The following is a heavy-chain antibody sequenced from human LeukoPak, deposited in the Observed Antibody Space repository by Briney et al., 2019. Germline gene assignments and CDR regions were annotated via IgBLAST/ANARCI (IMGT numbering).Heavy chain of an antibody. J-gene: IGHJ5*02. CDR1: GFTFTSYA. CDR2: ISWNSGSI. Sequence: GGSLRLSCAASGFTFTSYAMHWVRQAPGKGLEWVSGISWNSGSIGYADSVKGRFTISRDNAKNSLYLQMNSLRAEDTALYYCAREGFDPWGQGTLVTVSS. V-gene: IGHV3-9*01. CDR3: AREGFDP.